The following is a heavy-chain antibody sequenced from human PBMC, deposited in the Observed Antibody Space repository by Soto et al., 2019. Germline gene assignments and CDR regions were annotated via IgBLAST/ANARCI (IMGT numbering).Heavy chain of an antibody. Sequence: QVQLVESGGGVVQPGGSLRLSCEASGFTFRDYGFHWVRQAPGKGLEWVAVIYYDGSGSDYEDSVRGRFIFSRDISTNTLYLQMNSLRAEDTAVYYCVRDDCSGGTCYGGYRGQGTLVTVSS. CDR2: IYYDGSGS. V-gene: IGHV3-33*01. CDR3: VRDDCSGGTCYGGY. J-gene: IGHJ4*02. CDR1: GFTFRDYG. D-gene: IGHD2-15*01.